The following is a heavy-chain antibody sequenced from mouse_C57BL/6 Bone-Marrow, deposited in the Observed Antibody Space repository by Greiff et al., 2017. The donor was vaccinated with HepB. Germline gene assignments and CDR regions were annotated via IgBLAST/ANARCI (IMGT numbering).Heavy chain of an antibody. D-gene: IGHD2-1*01. J-gene: IGHJ1*03. CDR1: GFTFSSYA. CDR3: ARDGGVNGYFDV. V-gene: IGHV5-4*01. Sequence: EVHLVESGGGLVKPGGSLKLSCAASGFTFSSYAMSWVRQTPEKRLEWVATISDGGSYTYYPDNVKGRFTISRDNAKNNLYLQMSHLKSEDTAMYYCARDGGVNGYFDVGGTGTTVTVSS. CDR2: ISDGGSYT.